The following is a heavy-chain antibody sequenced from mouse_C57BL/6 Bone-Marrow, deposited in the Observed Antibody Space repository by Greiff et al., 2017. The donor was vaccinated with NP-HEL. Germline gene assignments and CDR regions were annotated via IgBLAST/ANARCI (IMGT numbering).Heavy chain of an antibody. J-gene: IGHJ3*01. CDR2: INPNNGYT. V-gene: IGHV1-18*01. D-gene: IGHD1-1*01. CDR3: ARGNYYGSTSWFAY. CDR1: GYTFTDYT. Sequence: VQLQQSGPELVKPGASVKISCKTSGYTFTDYTMHWVKQSHGKSLEWIGGINPNNGYTNYNQKFKGKATLTVDNYSSTAYMELRSLTSEDYAVYYCARGNYYGSTSWFAYWGRGTLVTVSA.